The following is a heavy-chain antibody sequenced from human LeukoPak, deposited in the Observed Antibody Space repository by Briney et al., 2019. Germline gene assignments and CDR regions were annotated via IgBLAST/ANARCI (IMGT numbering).Heavy chain of an antibody. D-gene: IGHD2-15*01. J-gene: IGHJ4*02. CDR3: ARDVDSYYFDY. Sequence: GASVKVSCKASGYTFINYAITWVRQAPGQGPEWMGWISAYNGNTNYAQNLQGRVTMTTDTSTSTAYMELRSLSSDDTAVYYCARDVDSYYFDYWGQGTLVTVSS. CDR2: ISAYNGNT. CDR1: GYTFINYA. V-gene: IGHV1-18*01.